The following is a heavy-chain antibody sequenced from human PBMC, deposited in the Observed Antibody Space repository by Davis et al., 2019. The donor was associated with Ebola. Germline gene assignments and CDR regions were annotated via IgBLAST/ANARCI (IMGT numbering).Heavy chain of an antibody. V-gene: IGHV3-23*01. D-gene: IGHD3-10*01. Sequence: GESLKLSCAASGFTFSSYSMNWVRQAPGRGLGWVSSISASGGATFYADSVKGRIVMSRDNSNDTLYLRMNNLRAEDTAIYYCAKDLTSYYGSGDFFDYWGQGILVTVSS. CDR2: ISASGGAT. CDR1: GFTFSSYS. J-gene: IGHJ4*02. CDR3: AKDLTSYYGSGDFFDY.